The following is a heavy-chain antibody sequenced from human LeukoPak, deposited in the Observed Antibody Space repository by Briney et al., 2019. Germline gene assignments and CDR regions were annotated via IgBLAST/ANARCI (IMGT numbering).Heavy chain of an antibody. CDR3: ARGDNYYDSSGYHPIDY. Sequence: PSETLSLTCTVSGYSISSGYYWDWIRQPPGRGLEWIGSIYHSGSTYYNPSLKSRVTISVDTSKNQFSLKLSSVTAADTAVYYCARGDNYYDSSGYHPIDYWGQGTLVTVSS. V-gene: IGHV4-38-2*02. CDR2: IYHSGST. CDR1: GYSISSGYY. D-gene: IGHD3-22*01. J-gene: IGHJ4*02.